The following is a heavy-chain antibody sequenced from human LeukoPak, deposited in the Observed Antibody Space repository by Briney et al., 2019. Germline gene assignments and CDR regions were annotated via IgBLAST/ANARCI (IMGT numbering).Heavy chain of an antibody. D-gene: IGHD1-7*01. CDR2: IRFNGSTK. Sequence: GGSLRLSCAASGFAFSSHGMHWVRQAPGKGLEWVTFIRFNGSTKYYIDSVKGRFTISRDNAKNSLYLQMNSLRAEDTALYHCARDLIITGTTPDAFDIWGQGTMVTVSS. CDR1: GFAFSSHG. CDR3: ARDLIITGTTPDAFDI. J-gene: IGHJ3*02. V-gene: IGHV3-30*02.